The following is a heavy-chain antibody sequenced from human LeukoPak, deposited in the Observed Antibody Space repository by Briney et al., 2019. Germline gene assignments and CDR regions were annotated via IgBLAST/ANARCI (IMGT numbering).Heavy chain of an antibody. D-gene: IGHD6-6*01. CDR3: ARAHSSSSGGNWFDP. CDR2: MNPNSGNT. Sequence: GASVKVSCKASGYTFTSYDINWVRRATGQGLEWMGWMNPNSGNTGYAQKFQGRVTMTRNTSISTAYMELSSLRSEDTAVYYCARAHSSSSGGNWFDPWGQGTLATVSS. J-gene: IGHJ5*02. V-gene: IGHV1-8*01. CDR1: GYTFTSYD.